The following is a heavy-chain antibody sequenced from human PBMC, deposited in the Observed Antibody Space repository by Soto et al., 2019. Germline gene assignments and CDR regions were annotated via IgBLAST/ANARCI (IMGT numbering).Heavy chain of an antibody. V-gene: IGHV3-15*01. J-gene: IGHJ6*02. D-gene: IGHD2-15*01. CDR3: TTPTRYCSGGSCYSRRGYYYYYGMDV. CDR2: IKSKADGGTT. Sequence: GGSLRLSCAASGFTFSNAWMSRVRQAPGKGLEWVGRIKSKADGGTTDYAAPVKGRFTISRDDSKNTLYLQMNSLKTEDTAVYYCTTPTRYCSGGSCYSRRGYYYYYGMDVWGQGTTVTVSS. CDR1: GFTFSNAW.